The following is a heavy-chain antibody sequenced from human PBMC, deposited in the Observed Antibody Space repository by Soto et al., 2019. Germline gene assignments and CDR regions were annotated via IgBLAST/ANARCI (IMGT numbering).Heavy chain of an antibody. D-gene: IGHD2-2*01. V-gene: IGHV4-28*01. Sequence: QLQLQESGPGLVKPSDTLFLTCAVSGYSVTTSNWWGWIRQPPGKGLEWIGYIYHSGSTFYNPSLQSRVTMSVDTSKNQFSLKLSSVTAVDTAVYYCARYFCTSTTCNGEFDYWGQGTLVTVSS. J-gene: IGHJ4*02. CDR3: ARYFCTSTTCNGEFDY. CDR1: GYSVTTSNW. CDR2: IYHSGST.